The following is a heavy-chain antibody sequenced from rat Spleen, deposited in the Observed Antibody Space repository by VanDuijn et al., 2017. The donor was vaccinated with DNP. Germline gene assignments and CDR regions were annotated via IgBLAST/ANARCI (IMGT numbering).Heavy chain of an antibody. V-gene: IGHV5-25*01. J-gene: IGHJ3*01. CDR1: GSTFSDFN. CDR3: AIYFYSGDNWFGY. Sequence: EVRLVESGGGLVQPGRSLRLSCVTSGSTFSDFNMVWFRQVPGKGLDWVASITSSGDNTLYPDSVKGRFTISRDIAKNTLYLQMNSLRSEDTATYFCAIYFYSGDNWFGYWGQGTLVTVSS. D-gene: IGHD1-1*01. CDR2: ITSSGDNT.